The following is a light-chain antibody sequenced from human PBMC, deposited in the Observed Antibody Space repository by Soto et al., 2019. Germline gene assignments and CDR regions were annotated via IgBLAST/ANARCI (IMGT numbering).Light chain of an antibody. CDR1: TGAVTSGHY. J-gene: IGLJ3*02. CDR3: LLSYSGARV. V-gene: IGLV7-46*01. CDR2: DAT. Sequence: QAVVTQEPSLTVSPGGTLTLTCGSSTGAVTSGHYPYWFQQKPGQAPRTLICDATNKHSWTPARFSGSLLGGKAALTLSGAQPEDEAEYYCLLSYSGARVFGGGTKLTVL.